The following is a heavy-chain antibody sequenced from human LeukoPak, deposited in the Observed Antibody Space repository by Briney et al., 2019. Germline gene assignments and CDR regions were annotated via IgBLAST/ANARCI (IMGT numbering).Heavy chain of an antibody. J-gene: IGHJ4*02. Sequence: GGSLRLSCAASGFTFSDYYMSWIRQAPGKGLEWVANIKQDGSEKYYVDSVKGRFTISRDNAKNSLYLQMNSLRAEDTAVYYCARPKGAVAGTFPFDYWGQGTLVTVSS. D-gene: IGHD6-19*01. V-gene: IGHV3-7*03. CDR2: IKQDGSEK. CDR1: GFTFSDYY. CDR3: ARPKGAVAGTFPFDY.